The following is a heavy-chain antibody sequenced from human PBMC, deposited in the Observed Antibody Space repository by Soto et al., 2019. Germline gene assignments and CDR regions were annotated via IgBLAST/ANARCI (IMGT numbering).Heavy chain of an antibody. CDR3: ARAPSWWYFDL. Sequence: ASVNVSCKASGYTFTSYAMHWVRQAPGQRLEWMGWINAGNGNTKYSQKFQGRVTITRDTSASTAYMELSSLRSEDTAVYYCARAPSWWYFDLWGRGTLVIVSS. CDR1: GYTFTSYA. CDR2: INAGNGNT. V-gene: IGHV1-3*01. J-gene: IGHJ2*01.